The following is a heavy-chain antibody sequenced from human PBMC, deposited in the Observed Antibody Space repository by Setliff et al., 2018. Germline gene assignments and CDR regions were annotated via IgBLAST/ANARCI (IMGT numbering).Heavy chain of an antibody. CDR3: ARLPPLHTPMALTFDY. J-gene: IGHJ4*02. CDR2: MYYSGDT. V-gene: IGHV4-59*08. Sequence: PSETLSLTCTVSGGSVRGYYWSWIRQPPGKGLEWIGYMYYSGDTNYNPSLKSRVTISVDTSKNQFSLELRSVTAADTAVYYGARLPPLHTPMALTFDYWGQGILVTVSS. D-gene: IGHD5-18*01. CDR1: GGSVRGYY.